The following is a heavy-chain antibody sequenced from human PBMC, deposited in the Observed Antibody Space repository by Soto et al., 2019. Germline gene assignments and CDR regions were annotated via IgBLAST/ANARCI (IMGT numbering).Heavy chain of an antibody. D-gene: IGHD6-13*01. J-gene: IGHJ4*02. Sequence: ASVKVSCKASGYTFTSYGISWVRQAPGQGLEWMGWISAYNGNTNYAQKLQGRVTMTTDTSTSTAYMELRSLRSDDTAVYYCARAYTTGYSSSWYSDYWGQGTLVTAPQ. CDR3: ARAYTTGYSSSWYSDY. CDR2: ISAYNGNT. CDR1: GYTFTSYG. V-gene: IGHV1-18*01.